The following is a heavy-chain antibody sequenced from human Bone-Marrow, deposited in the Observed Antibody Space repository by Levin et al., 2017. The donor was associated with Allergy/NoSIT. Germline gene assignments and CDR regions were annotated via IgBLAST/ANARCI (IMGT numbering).Heavy chain of an antibody. CDR1: GYTFTGYY. J-gene: IGHJ3*02. CDR3: ARGQYCSGGSCYGARYSYGKGDAFDI. Sequence: GESLKISCKASGYTFTGYYMHWVRQAPGQGLEWMGWINPNSGGTNYAQKFQGRVTMTRDTSISTAYMELSRLRSDDTAVYYCARGQYCSGGSCYGARYSYGKGDAFDIWGQGTMVTVSS. D-gene: IGHD2-15*01. V-gene: IGHV1-2*02. CDR2: INPNSGGT.